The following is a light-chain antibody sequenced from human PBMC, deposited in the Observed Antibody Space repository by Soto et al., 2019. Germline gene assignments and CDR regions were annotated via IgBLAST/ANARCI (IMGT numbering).Light chain of an antibody. CDR1: QDISDN. V-gene: IGKV1-33*01. CDR3: QRYDDLPIT. Sequence: DIQMTQSPSSLSTSVGDRVNITCQASQDISDNLNWYQQKQGKAPKVLISDVSNLETGVSSRFSGSGSGTDFTFTISSLQAEDVATYYCQRYDDLPITFGQGTRLEIK. CDR2: DVS. J-gene: IGKJ5*01.